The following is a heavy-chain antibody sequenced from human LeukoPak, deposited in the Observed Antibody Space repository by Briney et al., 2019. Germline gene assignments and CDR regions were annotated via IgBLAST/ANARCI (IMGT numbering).Heavy chain of an antibody. CDR2: IYYSGST. Sequence: SETLSLTCTVSGGSISSGGYYWSWIRQRPGKGLEWIGYIYYSGSTYYNPSLKSRVTISVDTSKNQFSLKLSSVTAADTAVYYCARGKSYSSSSFDYWGQGTLVTVSS. CDR3: ARGKSYSSSSFDY. V-gene: IGHV4-31*03. CDR1: GGSISSGGYY. J-gene: IGHJ4*02. D-gene: IGHD6-6*01.